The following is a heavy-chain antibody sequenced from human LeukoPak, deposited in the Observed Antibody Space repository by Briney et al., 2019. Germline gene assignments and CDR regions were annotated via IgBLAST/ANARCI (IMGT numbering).Heavy chain of an antibody. V-gene: IGHV1-18*01. J-gene: IGHJ5*02. Sequence: ASVKVSCKASGYTFTSYGISWVRQAPGQGLEWMGWISAYNGNTNYAQKLQGRDTMTTDTSTSTAYMELRSLRSYVTAVYYCAREPYSSSNWFDPWGQGTLVTVSS. CDR1: GYTFTSYG. CDR3: AREPYSSSNWFDP. CDR2: ISAYNGNT. D-gene: IGHD6-13*01.